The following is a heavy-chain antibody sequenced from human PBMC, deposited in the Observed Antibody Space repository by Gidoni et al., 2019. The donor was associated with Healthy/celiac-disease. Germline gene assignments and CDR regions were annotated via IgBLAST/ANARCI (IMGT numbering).Heavy chain of an antibody. CDR2: IRSYNGNT. J-gene: IGHJ4*02. Sequence: QIQLVQSGAEVKKPGPSVKVSCKASGYTFTSYGISWVRQAPGQGLEWMGWIRSYNGNTNYAPKRRGRVTMTTDTSTSTAYMELRRLRSDDPAVYYCARGSMYSRLWGQGTLVTVSS. CDR1: GYTFTSYG. V-gene: IGHV1-18*01. D-gene: IGHD6-13*01. CDR3: ARGSMYSRL.